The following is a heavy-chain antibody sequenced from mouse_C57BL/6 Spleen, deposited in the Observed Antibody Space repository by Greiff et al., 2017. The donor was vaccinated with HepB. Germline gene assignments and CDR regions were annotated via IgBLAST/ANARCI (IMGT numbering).Heavy chain of an antibody. CDR2: IYPGDGDT. CDR1: GYAFSSSW. V-gene: IGHV1-82*01. CDR3: ARTVVANGYFDV. D-gene: IGHD1-1*01. Sequence: QVQLKESGPELVKPGASVKISCKASGYAFSSSWMNWVKQRPGKGLEWIGRIYPGDGDTNYNGKFKGKATLTADKSSSTAYMQLSSLTSEESAVSFCARTVVANGYFDVWGTGTTVTVSS. J-gene: IGHJ1*03.